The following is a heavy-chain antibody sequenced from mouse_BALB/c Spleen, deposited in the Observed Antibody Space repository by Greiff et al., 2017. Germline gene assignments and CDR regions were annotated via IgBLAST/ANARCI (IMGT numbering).Heavy chain of an antibody. D-gene: IGHD2-1*01. CDR2: ISNGGGST. CDR3: ARQDGNYGAIDY. V-gene: IGHV5-12-2*01. CDR1: GFTFSSYT. J-gene: IGHJ4*01. Sequence: EVQLVESGGGLVQPGGSLKLSCAASGFTFSSYTMSWVRQTPEKRLEWVAYISNGGGSTYYPDTVKGRFTISRDNAKNTLYLQMSSLKSEDTAMYYCARQDGNYGAIDYWGQGTSVTVSS.